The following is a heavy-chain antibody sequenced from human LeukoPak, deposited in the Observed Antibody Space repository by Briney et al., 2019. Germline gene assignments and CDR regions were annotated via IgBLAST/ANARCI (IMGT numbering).Heavy chain of an antibody. J-gene: IGHJ4*02. CDR3: AREDVGSGWYFDY. Sequence: TSETLSLTCTVSGGSISSGSYYWSWIRQPAGKGLEWIGRIYPSGSANYNPSLKSRVTISVDTSKNQFSLKLSSVTAADTAVYYCAREDVGSGWYFDYWGQGTLVTVSS. V-gene: IGHV4-61*02. CDR2: IYPSGSA. D-gene: IGHD6-19*01. CDR1: GGSISSGSYY.